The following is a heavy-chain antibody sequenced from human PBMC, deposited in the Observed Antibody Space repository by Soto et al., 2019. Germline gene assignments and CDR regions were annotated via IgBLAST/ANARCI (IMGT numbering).Heavy chain of an antibody. D-gene: IGHD2-2*01. Sequence: PGGSLRLSCAASGFTFSSYGMHWVRQAPGKGLEWVSSVSKSDYTYYSDSVKGRFTISRDNAKNSVSLQMNTLRAEDTAVYYCAREDSIIIPDVSDFWGQGTLVTVSS. CDR1: GFTFSSYG. CDR2: VSKSDYT. CDR3: AREDSIIIPDVSDF. J-gene: IGHJ4*02. V-gene: IGHV3-21*01.